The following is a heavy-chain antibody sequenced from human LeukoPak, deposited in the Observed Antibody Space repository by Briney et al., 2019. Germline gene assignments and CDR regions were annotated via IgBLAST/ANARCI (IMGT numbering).Heavy chain of an antibody. V-gene: IGHV3-74*01. J-gene: IGHJ4*02. CDR1: GFTFSGYA. CDR2: IQGDGSNT. D-gene: IGHD6-13*01. Sequence: GGSLRLSCAASGFTFSGYAMSLVRQAPGKGLVWVSRIQGDGSNTNYADSVKGRFSISRDNAKNTVYLQMNSLRAEDTGIYYCARGTSAGGPISPFDFWGQGTVVTVSS. CDR3: ARGTSAGGPISPFDF.